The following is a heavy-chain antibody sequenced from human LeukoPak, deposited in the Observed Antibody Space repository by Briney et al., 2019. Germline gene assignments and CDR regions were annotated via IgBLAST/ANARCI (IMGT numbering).Heavy chain of an antibody. CDR1: GGSFSGYY. CDR2: INHSGST. V-gene: IGHV4-34*01. J-gene: IGHJ4*02. CDR3: ARAKYQLLALDY. D-gene: IGHD2-2*01. Sequence: SETLSLTCAVYGGSFSGYYWSWIRQPPGKGLEWIGEINHSGSTNYNPSLKSRVTISVDTSKNQFSLKLSSVTAADTAVYYCARAKYQLLALDYWGQGTLVTVXS.